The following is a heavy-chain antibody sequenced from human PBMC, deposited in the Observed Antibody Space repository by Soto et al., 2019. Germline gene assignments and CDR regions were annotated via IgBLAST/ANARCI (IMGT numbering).Heavy chain of an antibody. CDR3: ARDPHLYYYDSSGYLDY. Sequence: PGGSLRLSCAASGFTFSSYSMNWVRQAPGKGLEWVSSISSSSSYIYYADSVKGRFTISRDNAKNSLYLQMNSLRAEDTAVYYCARDPHLYYYDSSGYLDYWGQGTLVTVSS. V-gene: IGHV3-21*01. CDR1: GFTFSSYS. J-gene: IGHJ4*02. D-gene: IGHD3-22*01. CDR2: ISSSSSYI.